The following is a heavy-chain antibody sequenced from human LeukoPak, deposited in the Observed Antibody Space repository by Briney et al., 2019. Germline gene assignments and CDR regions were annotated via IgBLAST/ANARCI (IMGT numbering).Heavy chain of an antibody. CDR3: ARNQLSRLRLYDTQFGIEV. CDR2: IYYSGST. Sequence: SETLSLTCTVSGGSISSYYWSWIRQPPGKGLEWIGYIYYSGSTNYNPSLKSRVTISVDTSKNQFSLKLSSVTAADTAVYYCARNQLSRLRLYDTQFGIEVWGPGNPVTVSS. V-gene: IGHV4-59*01. D-gene: IGHD2-8*01. CDR1: GGSISSYY. J-gene: IGHJ6*02.